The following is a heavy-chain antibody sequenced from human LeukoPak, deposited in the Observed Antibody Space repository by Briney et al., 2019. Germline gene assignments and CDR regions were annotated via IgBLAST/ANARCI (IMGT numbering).Heavy chain of an antibody. D-gene: IGHD3-10*01. CDR2: IYPGDSDT. Sequence: GESLKISCKGSRYSFTSYWIGWVRQMPGKGLEWMGIIYPGDSDTRYSPSFQGQVTISADKSISTAYLQWSSLKASDTAMYYCARDARGWFGELSNWFDPWGQGTLVTVSS. V-gene: IGHV5-51*03. CDR3: ARDARGWFGELSNWFDP. J-gene: IGHJ5*02. CDR1: RYSFTSYW.